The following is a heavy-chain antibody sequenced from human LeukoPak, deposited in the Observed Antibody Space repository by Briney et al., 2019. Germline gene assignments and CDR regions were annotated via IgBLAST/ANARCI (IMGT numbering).Heavy chain of an antibody. J-gene: IGHJ4*02. V-gene: IGHV3-53*01. Sequence: GGSLRLSCAASGFTVSSSYMSWVPQAPGKGLEWVSVIYSGGDTYYAESVKARFTISRDNSKNTLYPQMTSLRAEDTDVYYCARDARGGYVLDSWGQGTLVTVSS. D-gene: IGHD5-12*01. CDR3: ARDARGGYVLDS. CDR2: IYSGGDT. CDR1: GFTVSSSY.